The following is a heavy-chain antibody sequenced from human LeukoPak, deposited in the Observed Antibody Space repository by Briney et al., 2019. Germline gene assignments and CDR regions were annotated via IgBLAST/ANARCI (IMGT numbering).Heavy chain of an antibody. V-gene: IGHV3-48*02. Sequence: GGSLRLSCAASGFTFSSYSMNWVRQAPGKGLEWVSYITSNSATIQYADSVKGRFTISRDNAKNSLSLQMNSLRDEDTAVYYCARSVGGHFGYWGQGMLVTVSS. D-gene: IGHD3-16*01. J-gene: IGHJ4*02. CDR3: ARSVGGHFGY. CDR1: GFTFSSYS. CDR2: ITSNSATI.